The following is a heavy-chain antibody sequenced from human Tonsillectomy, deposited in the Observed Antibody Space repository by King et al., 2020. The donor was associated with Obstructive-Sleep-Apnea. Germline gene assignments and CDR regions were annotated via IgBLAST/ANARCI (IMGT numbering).Heavy chain of an antibody. CDR3: ARVVVPPAMFPAYFDS. CDR2: IYHSGST. D-gene: IGHD2-2*01. Sequence: VQLQESGPGLVKPSGTLSLTCAVSGASISSTNWWGWVRQPPRKGLEWIGEIYHSGSTNYNPSLKSLVTLSVDKSKNQFSLKLSSVTAADTAVYYCARVVVPPAMFPAYFDSWGQGTLVTVSS. CDR1: GASISSTNW. J-gene: IGHJ4*02. V-gene: IGHV4-4*02.